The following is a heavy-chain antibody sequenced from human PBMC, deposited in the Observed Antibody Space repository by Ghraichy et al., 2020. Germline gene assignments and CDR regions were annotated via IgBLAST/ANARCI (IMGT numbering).Heavy chain of an antibody. Sequence: LSLTCAASGFTFSIYSMNWVRQAPGKGLECVSSISSSSSYIYYADSVKGRFTISRDNAKNSLYLQMNSLRAVDTAVYYCARGAILAGKINDYRGQGTL. V-gene: IGHV3-21*01. CDR2: ISSSSSYI. CDR3: ARGAILAGKINDY. CDR1: GFTFSIYS. J-gene: IGHJ4*02. D-gene: IGHD2-2*02.